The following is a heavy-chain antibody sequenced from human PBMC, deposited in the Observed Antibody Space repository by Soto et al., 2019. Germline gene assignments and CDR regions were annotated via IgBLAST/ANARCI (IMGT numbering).Heavy chain of an antibody. J-gene: IGHJ4*02. V-gene: IGHV3-49*04. Sequence: GGSLRLSCTASGFTFGDYAMSWVRQAPGKGLEWVGFIRSKAYGGTTEYAASVKGRFTISRDDSKSIAYLQMNSLKTEDTAVYYCTRDLILTGYGLFDYWGQGTLVTVSS. CDR3: TRDLILTGYGLFDY. CDR1: GFTFGDYA. CDR2: IRSKAYGGTT. D-gene: IGHD3-9*01.